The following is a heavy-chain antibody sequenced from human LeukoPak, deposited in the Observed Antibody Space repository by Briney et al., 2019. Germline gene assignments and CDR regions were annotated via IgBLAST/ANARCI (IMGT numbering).Heavy chain of an antibody. V-gene: IGHV3-21*01. CDR3: TQLPTGDY. D-gene: IGHD2-2*01. Sequence: GGSLRLSCAASGFTFSSYSMNWVRQAPGKGLEWVSSISSSSSYIYYADSVKGRFTISRDNSKNTLYLQMNSLRAEDTAVYYCTQLPTGDYWGQGTLVTVSS. CDR2: ISSSSSYI. CDR1: GFTFSSYS. J-gene: IGHJ4*02.